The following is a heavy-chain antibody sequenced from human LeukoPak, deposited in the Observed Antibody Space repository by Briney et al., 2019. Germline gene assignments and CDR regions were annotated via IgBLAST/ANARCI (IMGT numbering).Heavy chain of an antibody. V-gene: IGHV3-30*01. CDR3: AREKTGIAAAGGAIDY. CDR2: ISYDGSNK. CDR1: GFTFSSYA. D-gene: IGHD6-13*01. J-gene: IGHJ4*02. Sequence: PGGSLRLSFAASGFTFSSYAMHWVRQAPGKGLEWVAVISYDGSNKYYADSVKGRFTISRDNSKNTLYLQMNSLRAEDTAVYYCAREKTGIAAAGGAIDYWGQGTLVTVSS.